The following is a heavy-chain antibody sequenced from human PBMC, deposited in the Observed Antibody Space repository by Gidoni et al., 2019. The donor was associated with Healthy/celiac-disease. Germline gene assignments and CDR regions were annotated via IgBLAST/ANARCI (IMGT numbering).Heavy chain of an antibody. CDR3: ARVNRPLVISLFFDY. D-gene: IGHD6-13*01. Sequence: QLQLQESGPGLAKTSETLSLTCTVSGGSISRSSYYWGWIRQPPGKGLEWIGSIYYSGSTYYTPSLKRRVTISVDTSKHQFSLKLSSVTAADTAVYYCARVNRPLVISLFFDYWGQGTLVTVSS. CDR1: GGSISRSSYY. CDR2: IYYSGST. J-gene: IGHJ4*02. V-gene: IGHV4-39*07.